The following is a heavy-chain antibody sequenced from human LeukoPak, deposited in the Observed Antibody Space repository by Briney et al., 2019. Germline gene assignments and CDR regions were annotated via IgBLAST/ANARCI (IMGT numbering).Heavy chain of an antibody. Sequence: SETLSLTCAVYGWSFSGYYWSWIRQPPGKGLEWIGEINHSGSTNYNPSLKSRVTISVDTSKNQFSLKLSSVTAADTAVYYCARQRGSSWYDDYYYYMDVWGKGTTVTVSS. D-gene: IGHD6-13*01. J-gene: IGHJ6*03. CDR3: ARQRGSSWYDDYYYYMDV. V-gene: IGHV4-34*01. CDR1: GWSFSGYY. CDR2: INHSGST.